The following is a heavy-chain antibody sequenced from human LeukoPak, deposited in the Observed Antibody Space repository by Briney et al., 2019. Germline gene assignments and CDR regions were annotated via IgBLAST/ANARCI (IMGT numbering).Heavy chain of an antibody. CDR1: GYTFTSYG. Sequence: ASAKVSCKASGYTFTSYGISWVRQAPGQGLEWMGWISAYNGNTNYAQKLQSRVTMTTDTSTSTAYMELRSLRSDDTAVYYCARVAHPNYGSGSPSDYWGQGTLVTVSS. D-gene: IGHD3-10*01. CDR2: ISAYNGNT. V-gene: IGHV1-18*01. CDR3: ARVAHPNYGSGSPSDY. J-gene: IGHJ4*02.